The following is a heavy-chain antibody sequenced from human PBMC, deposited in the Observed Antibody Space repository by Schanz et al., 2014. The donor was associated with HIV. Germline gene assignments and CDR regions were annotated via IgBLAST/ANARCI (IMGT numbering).Heavy chain of an antibody. Sequence: QVQLVESGGGVVQPGRSLRLSCAASGFTFSSYAMHWVRQAPGKGMEWVAIIWFDGSNKYYADSVKGRFTISRDNSKNTLYLQMNSLRADDTAVYYCARDYPYSSSSNYFDYWGQGTLVTVSS. J-gene: IGHJ4*02. V-gene: IGHV3-30*04. CDR2: IWFDGSNK. CDR3: ARDYPYSSSSNYFDY. D-gene: IGHD6-6*01. CDR1: GFTFSSYA.